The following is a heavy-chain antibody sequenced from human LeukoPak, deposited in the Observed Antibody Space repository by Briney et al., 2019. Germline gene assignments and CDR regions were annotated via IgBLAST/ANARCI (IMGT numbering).Heavy chain of an antibody. J-gene: IGHJ5*02. V-gene: IGHV4-4*09. Sequence: SETLSLTCTVSGGSITNYYWSWIRQPPGKGLEWIGYIYTSGNTNSNPSLKSRVTMSVDTSKNQFSLKLSSVTAADTAVYYCARVVRRGVNWFDPWGQGTLVTVSS. CDR1: GGSITNYY. CDR3: ARVVRRGVNWFDP. CDR2: IYTSGNT. D-gene: IGHD2-2*01.